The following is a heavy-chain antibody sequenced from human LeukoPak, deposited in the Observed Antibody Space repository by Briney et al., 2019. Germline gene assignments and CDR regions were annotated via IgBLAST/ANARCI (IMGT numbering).Heavy chain of an antibody. CDR2: TSNDGSTK. V-gene: IGHV3-30*18. CDR1: GFTFSSHG. J-gene: IGHJ4*02. Sequence: QPGGSLRLSCAASGFTFSSHGMHWVRQAPGKGLEWVAVTSNDGSTKYYADSAKGRFNISRDNSKNTLYLQMNSLRVDDTAVYYCAKDATLFGDQYFDYWGQGTLVIVSS. CDR3: AKDATLFGDQYFDY. D-gene: IGHD3-10*01.